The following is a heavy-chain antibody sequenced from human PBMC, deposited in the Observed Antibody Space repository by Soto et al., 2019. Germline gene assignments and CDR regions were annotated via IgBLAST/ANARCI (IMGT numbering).Heavy chain of an antibody. CDR1: GYTFTRYG. CDR3: AMVDVYVTPSPQDV. CDR2: INTYNGNT. V-gene: IGHV1-18*01. Sequence: QVQLVQSGAEVKNPGASVKVSCKASGYTFTRYGIGWARQAPGQGREWMGWINTYNGNTTYAQNVQGRVTLTTDTSTSTAYMELRSLRSNDTAIYYCAMVDVYVTPSPQDVWGQGTTVIVSS. J-gene: IGHJ6*02. D-gene: IGHD3-16*01.